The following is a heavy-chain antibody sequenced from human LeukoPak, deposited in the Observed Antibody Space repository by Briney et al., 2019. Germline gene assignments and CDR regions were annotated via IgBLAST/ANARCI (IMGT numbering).Heavy chain of an antibody. CDR2: INWNGGST. D-gene: IGHD6-13*01. Sequence: PGGSLRLSCAASGFTFDDYGMSWVRQAPGKGLEWVSGINWNGGSTGYADSVKGRFTISRDNSKNTLYLQMNSLRAEDTAVYYCARDIFSFMSSSWYHAFDIWGQGTMVTVSS. CDR1: GFTFDDYG. J-gene: IGHJ3*02. CDR3: ARDIFSFMSSSWYHAFDI. V-gene: IGHV3-20*04.